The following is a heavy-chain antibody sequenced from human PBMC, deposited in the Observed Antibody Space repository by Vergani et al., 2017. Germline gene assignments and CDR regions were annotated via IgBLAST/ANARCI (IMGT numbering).Heavy chain of an antibody. Sequence: QLQLQESGPGLVKPSATLSLTCSVSGASIRSSNYYWGWIRQPPGKGLEWIASIYYSGSTYYNPSLKSRVTISVDTSKNQFSRKLSSVTAADTAVYFCARHSTVEWLVKLGWIDPWGQGTLVTVSS. CDR2: IYYSGST. J-gene: IGHJ5*02. CDR1: GASIRSSNYY. CDR3: ARHSTVEWLVKLGWIDP. D-gene: IGHD6-19*01. V-gene: IGHV4-39*01.